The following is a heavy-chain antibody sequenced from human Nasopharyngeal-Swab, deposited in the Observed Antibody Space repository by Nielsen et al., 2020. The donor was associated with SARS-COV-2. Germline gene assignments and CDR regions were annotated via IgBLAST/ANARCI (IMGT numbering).Heavy chain of an antibody. CDR3: IRDFWSGPYSGTAY. V-gene: IGHV3-74*01. CDR1: GFTFTSYW. CDR2: ISGDGSNT. Sequence: GGSLRLSCAASGFTFTSYWIYWVRQAPGKGLVWVSRISGDGSNTDYADPVKGRFTISRDNAKNTVYLQINSLKAEDTAVYYCIRDFWSGPYSGTAYWGQGTLVTVSS. J-gene: IGHJ4*02. D-gene: IGHD3-3*01.